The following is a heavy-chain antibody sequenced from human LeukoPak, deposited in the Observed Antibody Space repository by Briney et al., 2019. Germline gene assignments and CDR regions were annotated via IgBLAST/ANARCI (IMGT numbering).Heavy chain of an antibody. J-gene: IGHJ4*02. CDR2: FDPEDGEA. D-gene: IGHD3-22*01. CDR3: AIDPPPGRDVYFDNSGYFRMAY. Sequence: GASVTVSYKVSGYTLTELFIHWVRRAPGKGLEWMGSFDPEDGEAIYAQKFQGRVTLTEDTSKDIAYMELSSLRSEDTAVYYCAIDPPPGRDVYFDNSGYFRMAYWGQGTLVTVSS. V-gene: IGHV1-24*01. CDR1: GYTLTELF.